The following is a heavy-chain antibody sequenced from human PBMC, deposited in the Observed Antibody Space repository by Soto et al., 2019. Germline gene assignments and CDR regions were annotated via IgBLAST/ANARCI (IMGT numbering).Heavy chain of an antibody. J-gene: IGHJ4*02. V-gene: IGHV4-4*02. CDR3: AHRPIVGAAI. Sequence: QVQLQESGPGLVKPSGTLSLTCGVFGGSISTSNWWTWVRQPPGKGLEWIGEIYHTGSTNYNSSLMSRVTISLDKTNNQRSLKLSSVTAADTAVYYCAHRPIVGAAIWGQGTLVTVSS. CDR1: GGSISTSNW. D-gene: IGHD1-26*01. CDR2: IYHTGST.